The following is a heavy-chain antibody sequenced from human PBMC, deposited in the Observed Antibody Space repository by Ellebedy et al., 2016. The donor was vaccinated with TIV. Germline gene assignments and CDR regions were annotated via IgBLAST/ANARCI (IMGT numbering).Heavy chain of an antibody. CDR2: VDYRGST. V-gene: IGHV4-31*03. Sequence: SETLSLXXTVSGGSISSGGYYWSWIRQYPGNAMEWIGHVDYRGSTTYTSSLKSRVTISVDTSKNQFSLKVNSVTAADTAVYYCTRLGYYGSGSYYNAGGHYFDYWGQGTLVTVSS. J-gene: IGHJ4*02. D-gene: IGHD3-10*01. CDR1: GGSISSGGYY. CDR3: TRLGYYGSGSYYNAGGHYFDY.